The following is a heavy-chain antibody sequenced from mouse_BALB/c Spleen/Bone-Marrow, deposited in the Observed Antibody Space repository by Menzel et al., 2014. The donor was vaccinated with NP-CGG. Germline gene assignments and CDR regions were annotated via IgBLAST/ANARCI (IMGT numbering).Heavy chain of an antibody. CDR3: ARHGRYDDGRFAY. V-gene: IGHV5-9-3*01. CDR2: ISSGGSYT. CDR1: GFTFSSYA. J-gene: IGHJ3*01. Sequence: EVKLMESGGGLVKPGGSLKLSCAASGFTFSSYAMSWVRQTPEKRLEWVATISSGGSYTYYPDSVKGRFTISRDNAKNTLYLQMSSLRSEDTAMYYCARHGRYDDGRFAYWGQGTLVTVSA. D-gene: IGHD2-14*01.